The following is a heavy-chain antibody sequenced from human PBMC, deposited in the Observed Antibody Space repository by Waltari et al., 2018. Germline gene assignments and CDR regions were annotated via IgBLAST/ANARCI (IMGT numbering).Heavy chain of an antibody. Sequence: QVQLVESGGGVVQPGGSLRLSCAASGFTFSSYGMHWVRQAPGKGLEWVAFIRYDGSNKYYADSVKGRLTISRDNSKNTLYLQMNSLRAEDTAVYYCAKDYYDFWSGPYYYYYMDVWGKGTTVTISS. D-gene: IGHD3-3*01. CDR2: IRYDGSNK. CDR1: GFTFSSYG. CDR3: AKDYYDFWSGPYYYYYMDV. J-gene: IGHJ6*03. V-gene: IGHV3-30*02.